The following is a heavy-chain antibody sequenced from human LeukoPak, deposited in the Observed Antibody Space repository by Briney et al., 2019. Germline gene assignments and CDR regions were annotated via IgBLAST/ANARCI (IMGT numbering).Heavy chain of an antibody. J-gene: IGHJ5*02. CDR2: IYPGDSDT. Sequence: GESLQISCKGSGYSFTNYWIGWVRQMPGKGLEWMGIIYPGDSDTKYSPSFQGQVTISADKSINTAYLQWSSLTASDTAMYYCARLTDYYDSSGYYRNYNWFDPWGQGTLVTVSS. CDR3: ARLTDYYDSSGYYRNYNWFDP. V-gene: IGHV5-51*01. CDR1: GYSFTNYW. D-gene: IGHD3-22*01.